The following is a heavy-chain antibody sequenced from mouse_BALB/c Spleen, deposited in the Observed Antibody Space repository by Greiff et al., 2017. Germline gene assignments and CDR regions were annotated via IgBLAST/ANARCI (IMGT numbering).Heavy chain of an antibody. CDR1: GSTFSDYY. Sequence: DVLLVESGGGLVKPGGSLKLSCAASGSTFSDYYMYWVRQTPEKRLEWVATISDGGSYTYYPDSVKGRFTISRDNAKNNLYLQMSSLKSEDTDMYYCARDGYFACWGQGATLTVSS. J-gene: IGHJ2*01. CDR3: ARDGYFAC. V-gene: IGHV5-4*02. CDR2: ISDGGSYT.